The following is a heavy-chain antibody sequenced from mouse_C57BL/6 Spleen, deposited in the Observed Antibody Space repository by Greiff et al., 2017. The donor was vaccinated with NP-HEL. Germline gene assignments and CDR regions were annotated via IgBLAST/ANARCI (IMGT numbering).Heavy chain of an antibody. J-gene: IGHJ1*03. CDR2: IDPSDSET. CDR1: GYTFTSYW. CDR3: ARGRTVVARYWYFDV. Sequence: QVQLQQPGAELVRPGSSVKLSCKASGYTFTSYWMHWVKQRPIQGLEWIGNIDPSDSETHYNQKFKDKATLTVDKSSSTAYMQLSSLTSEDSAVYYCARGRTVVARYWYFDVWGTGTTVTVSS. D-gene: IGHD1-1*01. V-gene: IGHV1-52*01.